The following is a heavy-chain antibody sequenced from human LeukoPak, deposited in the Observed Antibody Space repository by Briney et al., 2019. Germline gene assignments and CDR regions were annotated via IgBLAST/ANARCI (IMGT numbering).Heavy chain of an antibody. D-gene: IGHD6-6*01. V-gene: IGHV3-23*01. Sequence: GGSLRLSCAASGFTVSSKYMNWVRQAPGKGLEWVSGIRGSRGTTYYADSVKGRFTISRDNSKNTLYLQMNSLRAEDTAVYYCVKDSGADRPGLGNWGQGTLVTVSS. J-gene: IGHJ4*02. CDR1: GFTVSSKY. CDR3: VKDSGADRPGLGN. CDR2: IRGSRGTT.